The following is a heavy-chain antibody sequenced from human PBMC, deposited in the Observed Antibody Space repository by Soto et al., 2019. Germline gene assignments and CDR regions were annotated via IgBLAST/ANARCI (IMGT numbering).Heavy chain of an antibody. V-gene: IGHV1-18*01. CDR1: GYTFTSYG. CDR3: ARGPCSSTSCRTNYFDT. J-gene: IGHJ4*02. Sequence: ASVKVSCKASGYTFTSYGISWVRQAPGRGLEWMGWISAYNGNTNYAQKLQGRVTMTTDTSTSTAYMELRSLRSDDTAVYYCARGPCSSTSCRTNYFDTWGQGTLVTVPS. D-gene: IGHD2-2*01. CDR2: ISAYNGNT.